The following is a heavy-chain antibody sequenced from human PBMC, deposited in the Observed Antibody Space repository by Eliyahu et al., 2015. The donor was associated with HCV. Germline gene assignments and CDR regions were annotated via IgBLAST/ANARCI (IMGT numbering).Heavy chain of an antibody. D-gene: IGHD2-15*01. Sequence: QVQLVESGGGVVQPGRSLXLSCAASRFXFXSYAXXXVRQAPGKGLGWVXVIWYDGSNIFYGDSVRGRFTISRDNSKNTLYLQMNSLRAEDTAVYYCARDPGYCSGGSCYSQDHYGMDVWGQGTTVTVSS. CDR3: ARDPGYCSGGSCYSQDHYGMDV. CDR2: IWYDGSNI. V-gene: IGHV3-33*01. J-gene: IGHJ6*02. CDR1: RFXFXSYA.